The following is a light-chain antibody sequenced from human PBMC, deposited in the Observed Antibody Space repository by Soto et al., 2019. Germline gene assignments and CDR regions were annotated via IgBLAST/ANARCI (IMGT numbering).Light chain of an antibody. V-gene: IGLV2-23*01. CDR2: EDT. CDR3: CSYAGSSTYV. CDR1: SSDVGNYNL. Sequence: QSALTQPASVSGFAGQSITISCTGTSSDVGNYNLVSWYLHHPGKAPKLLIYEDTKRPSGVSNRFSGSRSGNTASLTVSGLQAEDETDYYCCSYAGSSTYVFGTGTKLTVL. J-gene: IGLJ1*01.